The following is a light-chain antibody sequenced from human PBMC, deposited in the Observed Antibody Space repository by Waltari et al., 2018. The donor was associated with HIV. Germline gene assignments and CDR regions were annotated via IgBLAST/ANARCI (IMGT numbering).Light chain of an antibody. Sequence: SYVLTQPPSVSVAPGQTARISCGGNNIGSKTVHWYRQRPGQAPVLVGYDVIVRPSGIPERFSGSNSGNPATLTIGLVEAGDEADYYCQVWESSSSHSYVFGTGTTVTVL. CDR2: DVI. J-gene: IGLJ1*01. CDR3: QVWESSSSHSYV. V-gene: IGLV3-21*02. CDR1: NIGSKT.